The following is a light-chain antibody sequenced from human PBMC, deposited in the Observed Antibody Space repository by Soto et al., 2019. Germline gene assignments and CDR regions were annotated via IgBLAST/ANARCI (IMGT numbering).Light chain of an antibody. CDR1: SSNIGSNY. CDR3: STCDDSLSGPV. CDR2: SNS. Sequence: QSVLTQPPSASGTPGQRVTISCSGSSSNIGSNYVYWYQQLPGTAPKLLIYSNSQRPSGVPDRFSGSKSGTSASLAISGLRSEDEADYYCSTCDDSLSGPVLGGGTKLTVL. V-gene: IGLV1-47*02. J-gene: IGLJ3*02.